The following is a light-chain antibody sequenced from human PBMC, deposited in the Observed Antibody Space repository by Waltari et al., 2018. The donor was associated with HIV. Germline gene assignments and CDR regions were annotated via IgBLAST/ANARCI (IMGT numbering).Light chain of an antibody. Sequence: EIVLTQSPATLSLSPGERATLSCRASQSVSNFLAWYQHKSGQAPRLLIFDASNRATGIPARFSGSGSGTDFTLTFSSLEPEDFAVYYCQQYANSPPMYTFGQGTKLEIK. CDR3: QQYANSPPMYT. J-gene: IGKJ2*01. CDR2: DAS. CDR1: QSVSNF. V-gene: IGKV3-11*01.